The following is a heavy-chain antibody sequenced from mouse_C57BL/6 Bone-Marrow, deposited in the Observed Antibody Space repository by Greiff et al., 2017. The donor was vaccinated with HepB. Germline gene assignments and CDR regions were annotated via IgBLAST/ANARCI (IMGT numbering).Heavy chain of an antibody. CDR1: GYTFTSYT. D-gene: IGHD6-1*01. CDR3: ARGGSGFAY. CDR2: INPSSGYT. V-gene: IGHV1-4*01. Sequence: VQLQQSGADLARPGASVKMSCTASGYTFTSYTMHWVKQRPGQGLEWIGYINPSSGYTKYNQKFKDKATLTADKSPSTAYMQLSSLTSEDSAVYYCARGGSGFAYWGQGTLVTVSA. J-gene: IGHJ3*01.